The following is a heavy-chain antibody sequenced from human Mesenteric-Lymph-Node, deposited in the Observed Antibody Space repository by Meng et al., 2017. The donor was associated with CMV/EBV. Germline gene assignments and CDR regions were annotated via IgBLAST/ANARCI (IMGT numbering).Heavy chain of an antibody. Sequence: GESLKISCAASGFTFRDYLMHWVRQAPGKGLEWVAFIRFDGINRYHADSVKGRFTISRDNSNNTLYLQMNTLRPEDTAVYYCVKDRPVFQYWGQGTLVTVSS. CDR3: VKDRPVFQY. J-gene: IGHJ4*02. CDR1: GFTFRDYL. CDR2: IRFDGINR. V-gene: IGHV3-30*02. D-gene: IGHD2-2*01.